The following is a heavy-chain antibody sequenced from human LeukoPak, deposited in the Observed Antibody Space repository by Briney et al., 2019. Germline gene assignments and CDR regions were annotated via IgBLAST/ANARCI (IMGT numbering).Heavy chain of an antibody. CDR3: AKVTIFGVVPVPKDTDAFDI. Sequence: GGSLRLSCAASGFTFSSYAMSWGRQAPGKGLEGVSGISGNGGYTYYADSVKGRFTISRDNSKNTLYLQMNSLRAEDTAVYYCAKVTIFGVVPVPKDTDAFDIWGQGTMVTVSS. D-gene: IGHD3-3*01. V-gene: IGHV3-23*01. CDR1: GFTFSSYA. CDR2: ISGNGGYT. J-gene: IGHJ3*02.